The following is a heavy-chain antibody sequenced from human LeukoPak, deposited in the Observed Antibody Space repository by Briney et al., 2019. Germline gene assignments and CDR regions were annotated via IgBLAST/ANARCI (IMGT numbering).Heavy chain of an antibody. V-gene: IGHV3-21*01. Sequence: GGSLRLSCAASGFTFSSYGMNWVRQAPGKGLEWVSSISSSSSYIYYADSVKGRFTISRDNAKNSLYLQMNSLRAEDTAVYYCARDSSIAVAGTGGYWGQGTLVTVSS. D-gene: IGHD6-19*01. CDR2: ISSSSSYI. J-gene: IGHJ4*02. CDR3: ARDSSIAVAGTGGY. CDR1: GFTFSSYG.